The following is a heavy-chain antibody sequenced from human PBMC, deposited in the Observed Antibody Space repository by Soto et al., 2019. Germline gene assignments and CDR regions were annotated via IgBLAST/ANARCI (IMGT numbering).Heavy chain of an antibody. CDR1: GGSISSGDYY. CDR2: IYYSGST. Sequence: SETLSLTCTVSGGSISSGDYYWSWIRQPPGKGLEWIGYIYYSGSTYYNPSLKSRVTISVDTSKNQFSLKLSSVTAADTAVYYCARALGRPQRSAEYFQHWGQGTLVTVSS. CDR3: ARALGRPQRSAEYFQH. D-gene: IGHD6-6*01. V-gene: IGHV4-30-4*01. J-gene: IGHJ1*01.